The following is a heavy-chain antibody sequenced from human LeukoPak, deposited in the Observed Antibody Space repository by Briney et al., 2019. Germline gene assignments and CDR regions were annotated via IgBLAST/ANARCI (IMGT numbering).Heavy chain of an antibody. CDR2: IYNSGSN. CDR3: ATRGY. Sequence: KASETLSLTCTVSGGSISSDYWQWIRQPPGKGLEWIGYIYNSGSNNYNPSLKSRVTISIDTSKNQFSLKLTSVTAADTAVYYCATRGYWGQGTLVTVSS. V-gene: IGHV4-59*08. CDR1: GGSISSDY. J-gene: IGHJ4*02. D-gene: IGHD3-10*01.